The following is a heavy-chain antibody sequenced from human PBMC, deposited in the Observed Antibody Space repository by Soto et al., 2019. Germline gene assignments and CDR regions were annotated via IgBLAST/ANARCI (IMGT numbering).Heavy chain of an antibody. V-gene: IGHV1-18*01. CDR3: ARELGEVADYYYGMDV. D-gene: IGHD2-15*01. CDR1: GYTFASYA. Sequence: ASVKVSFTASGYTFASYAISWMRQAPGQGLEWMGWISAYNGNTNYAQKLQGRVTMTTDTSTSTAYMELRSLRSDDTAVYYCARELGEVADYYYGMDVWGQGTTVTVSS. J-gene: IGHJ6*02. CDR2: ISAYNGNT.